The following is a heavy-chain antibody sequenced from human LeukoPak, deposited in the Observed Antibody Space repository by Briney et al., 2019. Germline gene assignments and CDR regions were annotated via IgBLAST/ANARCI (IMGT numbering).Heavy chain of an antibody. CDR3: ARAPYYDFWSGYFDY. V-gene: IGHV1-46*01. CDR1: GLTFINYY. D-gene: IGHD3-3*01. J-gene: IGHJ4*02. CDR2: MNLSGGST. Sequence: AAVKVSCKASGLTFINYYMHGGRCAPGQGLGWLGMMNLSGGSTHSPKKFQDRVTMTRDTSTSTVYMELSSLRSEDTAVYYCARAPYYDFWSGYFDYWGQGTLVTVSS.